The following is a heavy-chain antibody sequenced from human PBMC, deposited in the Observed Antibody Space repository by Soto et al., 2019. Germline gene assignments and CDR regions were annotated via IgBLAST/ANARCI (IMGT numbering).Heavy chain of an antibody. CDR2: IYSGGST. CDR1: GFTVSSNY. V-gene: IGHV3-66*01. Sequence: GGSLRLSCAASGFTVSSNYMSWVRQAPGKGLEWVSVIYSGGSTYHADSVKGRVTISRHNSKNTLYLQMNSLRAEDTAVYYCASNDSSGYDAVDIWGQGTMVTVSS. D-gene: IGHD3-22*01. J-gene: IGHJ3*02. CDR3: ASNDSSGYDAVDI.